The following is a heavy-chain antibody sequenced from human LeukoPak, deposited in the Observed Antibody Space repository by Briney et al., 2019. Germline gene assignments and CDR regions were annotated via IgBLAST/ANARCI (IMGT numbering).Heavy chain of an antibody. J-gene: IGHJ4*02. V-gene: IGHV5-51*01. D-gene: IGHD3-22*01. CDR1: GYSFSSYW. CDR3: ARANSSGHLVFSY. CDR2: IYPGDSDT. Sequence: GESLKISCKASGYSFSSYWIAWVRQMPGKGLEWMGIIYPGDSDTRYSPSFQGQVTISADKSISTAYLQWSSLKASDTAMYYCARANSSGHLVFSYWGQGTLVTVSS.